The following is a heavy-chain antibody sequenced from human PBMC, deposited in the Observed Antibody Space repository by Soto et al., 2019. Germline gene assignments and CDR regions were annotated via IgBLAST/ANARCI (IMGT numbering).Heavy chain of an antibody. CDR1: GFMFKSYV. CDR3: ARWGTTGGFDL. D-gene: IGHD3-16*01. CDR2: TSYNGNDK. Sequence: QLQLVESGGGVVQPGTSLRLSCTASGFMFKSYVMHWVRQAPGKGLEWVALTSYNGNDKYYRDSVKGRFTVSRDNSKNTLHLQMDSLRPEDTALYYCARWGTTGGFDLWGQGTLVSVSS. J-gene: IGHJ4*02. V-gene: IGHV3-30*19.